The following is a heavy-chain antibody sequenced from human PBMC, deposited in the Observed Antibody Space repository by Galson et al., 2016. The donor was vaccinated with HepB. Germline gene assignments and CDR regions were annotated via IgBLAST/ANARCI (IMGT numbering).Heavy chain of an antibody. CDR1: GFIFSHYG. J-gene: IGHJ4*02. Sequence: SLRLSCAASGFIFSHYGMHWVRQAPGEGLEWVAMIWFDGSSKHHSDSVRGQFTISRDNSKNTLYLEMNSLRAEDTAVYYCATEDLSSPGNGALDIWGQGTLVTVSS. D-gene: IGHD4/OR15-4a*01. V-gene: IGHV3-33*01. CDR2: IWFDGSSK. CDR3: ATEDLSSPGNGALDI.